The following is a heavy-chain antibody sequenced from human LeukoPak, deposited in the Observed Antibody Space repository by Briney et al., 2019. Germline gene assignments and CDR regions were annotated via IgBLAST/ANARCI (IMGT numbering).Heavy chain of an antibody. V-gene: IGHV4-34*01. J-gene: IGHJ4*02. CDR2: INHSGIT. D-gene: IGHD3-10*01. CDR1: GGSFSGYY. CDR3: ARIPIGYGSDY. Sequence: PSETLSLTCAVYGGSFSGYYWIWIRQPPGKGLEWIGEINHSGITNYNPSLRSRVTISVDTSKNQFSLKLSSVTAADTAVYYCARIPIGYGSDYWGQGTLVTVSS.